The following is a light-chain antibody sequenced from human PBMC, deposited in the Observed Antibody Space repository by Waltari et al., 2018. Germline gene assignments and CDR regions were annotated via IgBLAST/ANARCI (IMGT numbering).Light chain of an antibody. J-gene: IGLJ3*02. V-gene: IGLV4-69*01. CDR2: ISGEGSN. Sequence: QRPGEDTRYVMKISGEGSNSKGDEIPDRFSGSNSGAERYLTISILQSEDEGDYYCQTWGHGTCVFGGVTKLTVL. CDR3: QTWGHGTCV.